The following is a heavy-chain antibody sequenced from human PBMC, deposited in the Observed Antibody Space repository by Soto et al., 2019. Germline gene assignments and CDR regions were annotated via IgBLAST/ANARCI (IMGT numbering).Heavy chain of an antibody. CDR2: ISYDGSNK. V-gene: IGHV3-30*18. CDR3: AKDSNVLRYFDWSLRYYYYYGMDV. D-gene: IGHD3-9*01. CDR1: GFTFSSYG. Sequence: GGSLRLSCTASGFTFSSYGMHWVRQAPGKGLEWVAVISYDGSNKYYADSVKGRFTISRDNSKNTLYLQMNSLRAEDTAVYYCAKDSNVLRYFDWSLRYYYYYGMDVWGQGTTVTVSS. J-gene: IGHJ6*02.